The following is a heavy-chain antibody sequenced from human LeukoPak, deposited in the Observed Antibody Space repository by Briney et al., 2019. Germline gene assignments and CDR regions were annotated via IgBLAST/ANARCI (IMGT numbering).Heavy chain of an antibody. CDR2: IYHSGST. J-gene: IGHJ4*02. V-gene: IGHV4-30-2*01. CDR3: ARGGFSSWYVY. CDR1: GGSISSGGYS. D-gene: IGHD6-13*01. Sequence: SQTLSLTCAVSGGSISSGGYSWSWIRQPPGKGLEWIGYIYHSGSTYYNPSLKSRVTISVDTSKNQFSLKLSSVTAADTAVYYCARGGFSSWYVYWGQGTLVTVSS.